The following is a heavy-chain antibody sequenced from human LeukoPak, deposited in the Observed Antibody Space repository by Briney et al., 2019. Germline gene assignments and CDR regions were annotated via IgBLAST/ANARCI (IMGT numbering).Heavy chain of an antibody. J-gene: IGHJ4*02. V-gene: IGHV4-34*01. CDR3: ARGPCSTSSHRSWYFDY. CDR1: GGSFSGYY. Sequence: SETLSLTCAVYGGSFSGYYWTWIRQPPGKGLEWIGEINHSGSTTYKPSLRSRVTISVDTSKNHFSLRLTSVTAADTAVYYCARGPCSTSSHRSWYFDYWGQGTLVTVSS. CDR2: INHSGST. D-gene: IGHD2-2*01.